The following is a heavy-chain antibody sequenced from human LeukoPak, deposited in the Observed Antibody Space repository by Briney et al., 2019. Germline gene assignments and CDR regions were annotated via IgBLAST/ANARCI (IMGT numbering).Heavy chain of an antibody. D-gene: IGHD6-19*01. Sequence: PGGSLRLSCAASGFTFSSYGMHWVRQAPGKGLEWVAVISYDGSNKYYADSVKGRFTISRDNSKNTLYLQMNSLRAEDTAVYYCAKDLTQWSKHYNYYMDVWGKGTTVTISS. J-gene: IGHJ6*03. CDR2: ISYDGSNK. CDR1: GFTFSSYG. V-gene: IGHV3-30*18. CDR3: AKDLTQWSKHYNYYMDV.